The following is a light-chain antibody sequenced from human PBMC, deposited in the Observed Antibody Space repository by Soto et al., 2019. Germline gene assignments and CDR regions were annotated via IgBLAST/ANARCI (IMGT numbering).Light chain of an antibody. CDR2: AAS. CDR1: QSISSY. V-gene: IGKV1-39*01. J-gene: IGKJ1*01. Sequence: DIQMTHSPSSLSASVGDRVTITCRASQSISSYLNWYQQKPGKAPKLLIYAASSLQSGVPSRFSGSGSGTDFTLTISSLQPEDFATYYCQQSYSTPHSWTFGQGTKVEIK. CDR3: QQSYSTPHSWT.